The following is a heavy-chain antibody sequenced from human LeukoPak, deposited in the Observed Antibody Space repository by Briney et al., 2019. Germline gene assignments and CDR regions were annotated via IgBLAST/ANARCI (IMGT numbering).Heavy chain of an antibody. CDR3: ARDQRSCSGGSCYPGWFAP. J-gene: IGHJ5*02. V-gene: IGHV1-2*02. CDR1: GYTFTGYH. CDR2: INPSGGT. Sequence: ASVKVSCKASGYTFTGYHMHWVRQAPGQGLEWMGWINPSGGTNYAQKFQGRVTMTRDTSISTAYMELSRLRSDDTAVYYCARDQRSCSGGSCYPGWFAPWGQGTLVTVSS. D-gene: IGHD2-15*01.